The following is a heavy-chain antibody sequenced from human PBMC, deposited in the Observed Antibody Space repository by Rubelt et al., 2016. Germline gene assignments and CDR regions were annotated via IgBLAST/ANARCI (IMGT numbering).Heavy chain of an antibody. J-gene: IGHJ4*02. CDR3: APGPPHDY. V-gene: IGHV3-74*01. CDR2: IKYDGSAT. Sequence: GFTLNNYWMHWVRQAPGKGLVWVSEIKYDGSATNYADSVKGRFTISRDSAMSTLYLRMNSLRVEDTAVYYCAPGPPHDYWGQGTLVTVSS. CDR1: GFTLNNYW.